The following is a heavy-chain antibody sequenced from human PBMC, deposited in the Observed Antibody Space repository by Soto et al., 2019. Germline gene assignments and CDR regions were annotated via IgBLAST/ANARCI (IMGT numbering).Heavy chain of an antibody. Sequence: SETLSLTCTVSGDSITSGESYWSWIRQPPGKGLEWIGYIYYSGSTNYNPSLKSRISISVDTSKNQFSLKLRSVTAADTDVYYCAIYFATMPWRYESRPTDYGMDVWGQGTTVTVSS. CDR3: AIYFATMPWRYESRPTDYGMDV. J-gene: IGHJ6*02. CDR2: IYYSGST. CDR1: GDSITSGESY. D-gene: IGHD3-22*01. V-gene: IGHV4-30-4*01.